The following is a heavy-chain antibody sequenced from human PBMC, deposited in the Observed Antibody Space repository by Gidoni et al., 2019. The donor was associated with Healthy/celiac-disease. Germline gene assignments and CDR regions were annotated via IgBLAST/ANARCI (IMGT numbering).Heavy chain of an antibody. CDR2: ISRSSSYI. J-gene: IGHJ3*02. CDR1: RSTFSSYS. CDR3: ARDGEIVAFDI. V-gene: IGHV3-21*01. D-gene: IGHD5-12*01. Sequence: EVQLVESGGRLFTPVGSLRLSCAPSRSTFSSYSMNCVHQAPGKGLEWVESISRSSSYIYYADSVKGRFTISRDNAKNSLYLQMNSLRAEDTAVYYCARDGEIVAFDIWGQGTMVTVSS.